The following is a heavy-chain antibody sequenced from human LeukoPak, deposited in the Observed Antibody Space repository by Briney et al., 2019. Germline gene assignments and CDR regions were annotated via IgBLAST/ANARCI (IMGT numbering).Heavy chain of an antibody. J-gene: IGHJ5*01. CDR2: ISAYNGNT. D-gene: IGHD6-13*01. CDR1: GYTFTSYG. Sequence: ASVKVSCKASGYTFTSYGISWVRQAPGQGLEWMGWISAYNGNTNYAQKLQGRVTMTTDTSTSTAYMELRSLRSDDTAVYYCARAPRNIAALWFPSWGQGTLVTVSS. V-gene: IGHV1-18*01. CDR3: ARAPRNIAALWFPS.